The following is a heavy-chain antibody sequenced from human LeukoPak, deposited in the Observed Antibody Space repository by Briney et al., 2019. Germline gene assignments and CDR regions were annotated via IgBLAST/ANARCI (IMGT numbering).Heavy chain of an antibody. CDR1: GGYISSLY. J-gene: IGHJ3*02. CDR3: RAWSDGYICYGAFDI. V-gene: IGHV4-59*11. D-gene: IGHD5-24*01. CDR2: IYYSASN. Sequence: PSETLSLTCTVSGGYISSLYWSWLRQPPGRGLEWIGYIYYSASNNYNPFHKSRITISVDTSKNQFSLKMSSVTAATTALYYARAWSDGYICYGAFDIWGQGTMVTVSS.